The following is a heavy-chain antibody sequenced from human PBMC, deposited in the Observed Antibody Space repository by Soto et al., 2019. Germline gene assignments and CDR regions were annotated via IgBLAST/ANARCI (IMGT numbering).Heavy chain of an antibody. CDR2: INPSDSYT. CDR3: ARLPATIVATISCFDY. Sequence: GESLKISCKGSGYSFTLYWITWVRQMPGKGLEWMGRINPSDSYTKYSPSFQGHVTNSVDKSITTAYLQWSSLKASDTAMYYCARLPATIVATISCFDYWGQGTLVTVSS. V-gene: IGHV5-10-1*01. D-gene: IGHD5-12*01. J-gene: IGHJ4*02. CDR1: GYSFTLYW.